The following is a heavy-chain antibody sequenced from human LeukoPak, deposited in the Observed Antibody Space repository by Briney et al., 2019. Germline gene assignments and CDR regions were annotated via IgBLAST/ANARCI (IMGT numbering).Heavy chain of an antibody. D-gene: IGHD6-19*01. CDR2: ISSSSSTI. CDR3: ARGYSSGRSAVDY. CDR1: GFTFSSYS. Sequence: GGSLRLSCAASGFTFSSYSMNWVRQAPGKGLEWVSYISSSSSTIYYADSVKGRFTISRDNAQNSLYLQMNSLRAEDTAVYYCARGYSSGRSAVDYWGQGTLVTVSS. J-gene: IGHJ4*02. V-gene: IGHV3-48*04.